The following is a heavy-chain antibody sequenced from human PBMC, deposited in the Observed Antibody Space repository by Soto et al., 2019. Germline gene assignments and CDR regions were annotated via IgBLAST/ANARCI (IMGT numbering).Heavy chain of an antibody. CDR2: IYWNDDK. J-gene: IGHJ3*02. V-gene: IGHV2-5*01. CDR3: AHDYYDSSTYYPHDAFDI. Sequence: SGPTLVNPTQTLTLTCTFSGFSLTTIDMGVGWIRQSPGQALEWLALIYWNDDKRYSPSLKSRLTITKDTSKNQVVLTMTNMDPVDTATYYCAHDYYDSSTYYPHDAFDIWGQGTLVTVSS. CDR1: GFSLTTIDMG. D-gene: IGHD3-22*01.